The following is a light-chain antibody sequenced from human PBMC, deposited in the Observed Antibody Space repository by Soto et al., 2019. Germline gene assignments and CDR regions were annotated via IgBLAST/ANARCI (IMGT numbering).Light chain of an antibody. V-gene: IGKV3-15*01. CDR3: QQYNNWPPEST. Sequence: IVMTQSPATLSVSPGAGATLSCRATQTLSGNLAWYQQKPGQAPRLLIYGASTRAIGIPSRCSARGSGTEFTFTISRLQSEDVAVYYGQQYNNWPPESTFGQGNKLEIK. J-gene: IGKJ2*01. CDR2: GAS. CDR1: QTLSGN.